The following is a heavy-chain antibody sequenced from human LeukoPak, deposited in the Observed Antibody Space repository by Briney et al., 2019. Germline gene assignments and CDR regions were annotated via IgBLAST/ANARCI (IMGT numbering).Heavy chain of an antibody. Sequence: GGSLRLSCAASGFTFRNYGMHWVRQAPGKGLEWVALIWYDGSNKNYADSVKGRFTISRDNSKNTLSLQMNSLRAEDTAAYYCARDLAYDSGSPQDVFHIWGQGTMVTVSS. CDR2: IWYDGSNK. J-gene: IGHJ3*02. CDR1: GFTFRNYG. CDR3: ARDLAYDSGSPQDVFHI. V-gene: IGHV3-33*01. D-gene: IGHD3-10*01.